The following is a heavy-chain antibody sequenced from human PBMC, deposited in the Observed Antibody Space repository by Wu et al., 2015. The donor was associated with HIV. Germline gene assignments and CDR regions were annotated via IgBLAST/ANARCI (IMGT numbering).Heavy chain of an antibody. CDR3: VRGRYELGY. V-gene: IGHV1-8*02. D-gene: IGHD5-12*01. CDR1: GYTFTTYD. CDR2: MNPNNGNT. J-gene: IGHJ4*02. Sequence: QVQLVQSGAEVRKPGASVKVSCKASGYTFTTYDINWVRQASGQGLEYMGWMNPNNGNTASAQRFQGRITMTRTTSTSTAYLELSSLTSEDTAVYYCVRGRYELGYWGQGTLVTVSS.